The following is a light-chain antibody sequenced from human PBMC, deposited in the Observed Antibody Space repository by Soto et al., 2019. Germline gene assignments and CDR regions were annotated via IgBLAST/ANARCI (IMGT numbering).Light chain of an antibody. CDR1: SSDVGGYNY. CDR3: SSYTTSSSWV. CDR2: VVS. V-gene: IGLV2-14*01. J-gene: IGLJ3*02. Sequence: QSALTQPASVSGSPGQSITISCTGTSSDVGGYNYVSWFQQHPGKAPKLMIYVVSNWPSGISNRFSGSKSGNTASLTISGLQAEDEADYYCSSYTTSSSWVFGGGTKLTVL.